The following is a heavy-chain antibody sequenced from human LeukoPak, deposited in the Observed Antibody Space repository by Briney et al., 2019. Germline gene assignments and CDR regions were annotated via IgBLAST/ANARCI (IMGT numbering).Heavy chain of an antibody. V-gene: IGHV3-53*01. CDR2: IYSGGST. CDR1: GFTVSSNY. CDR3: AREDMVRGVIDY. D-gene: IGHD3-10*01. J-gene: IGHJ4*02. Sequence: GGSLRLSCAASGFTVSSNYMSWVRQAPGQGLEWVSVIYSGGSTYYADSVKGRFTISRDNSKNTLYLQMNSLRAEDTAVYYCAREDMVRGVIDYWGQGTLVTVSS.